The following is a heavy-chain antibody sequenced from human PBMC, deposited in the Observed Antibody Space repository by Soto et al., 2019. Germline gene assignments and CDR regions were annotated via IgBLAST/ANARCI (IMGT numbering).Heavy chain of an antibody. V-gene: IGHV3-48*01. CDR3: ARDLSWGSNWYYYMDV. CDR2: ISSSSSVI. Sequence: EVQLVESGGGLVQPGGSLRLSCATSGFILSDCAMNWVRQAPGKGLERVSYISSSSSVIDYAYSVKGRFTVSRANARNSLYRQMKSLRAEDTAVYYCARDLSWGSNWYYYMDVWGKGTTVTVSS. J-gene: IGHJ6*03. CDR1: GFILSDCA. D-gene: IGHD7-27*01.